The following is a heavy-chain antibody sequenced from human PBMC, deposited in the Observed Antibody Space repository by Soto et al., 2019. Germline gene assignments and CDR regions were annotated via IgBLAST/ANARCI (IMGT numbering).Heavy chain of an antibody. CDR2: ISVYNGNT. Sequence: ASVKVSCKASGYIFTSYGISWVRQAPGQGLEWMGWISVYNGNTNYAQKLQGRVTMTTDTSTNTAYMDLGSLRSDDTAVYYCATRSPAFDLWGQGTPVTVSS. CDR1: GYIFTSYG. J-gene: IGHJ4*02. CDR3: ATRSPAFDL. V-gene: IGHV1-18*01.